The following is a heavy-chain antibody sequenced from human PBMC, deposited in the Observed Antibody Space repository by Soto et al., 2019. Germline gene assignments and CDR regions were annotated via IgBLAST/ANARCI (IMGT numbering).Heavy chain of an antibody. CDR1: GGSFSGYY. D-gene: IGHD2-15*01. CDR2: INHSGST. CDR3: ARRYCSGGSCSRARWDWFDP. V-gene: IGHV4-34*01. Sequence: QVQLQQWGAGLLKPSETLSLTCAVYGGSFSGYYWSWIRQPPGKGLEWIGEINHSGSTNYNPSLTSRVTISVDTSKNQFSLKLSSVTAADTAVYYCARRYCSGGSCSRARWDWFDPWGQGTLVTVSS. J-gene: IGHJ5*02.